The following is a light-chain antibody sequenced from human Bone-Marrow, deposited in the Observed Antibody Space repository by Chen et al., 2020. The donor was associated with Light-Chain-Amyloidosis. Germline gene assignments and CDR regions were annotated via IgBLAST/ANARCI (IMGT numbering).Light chain of an antibody. CDR2: RDT. V-gene: IGLV3-25*03. Sequence: SYELKQPPSVSVSPGQTARITCSGDDLPTKYAYWYQQKPGQAPVLVIHRDTERPSGISERFFGSSSGTTATLTISGVQAEDEADYHCQSADSSGTYEVIFGGGTKLTVL. J-gene: IGLJ2*01. CDR3: QSADSSGTYEVI. CDR1: DLPTKY.